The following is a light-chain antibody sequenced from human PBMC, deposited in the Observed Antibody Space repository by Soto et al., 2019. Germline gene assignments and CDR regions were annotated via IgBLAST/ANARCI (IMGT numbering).Light chain of an antibody. V-gene: IGLV2-14*01. J-gene: IGLJ3*02. CDR2: AVS. CDR1: SSDIGAYNY. CDR3: SSSTTSSTLV. Sequence: QSALTQPASVSGSPGQLITISCTGTSSDIGAYNYVAWYQHHPGKAPRLLINAVSNRPSGISNRFSGSKSGNVASLTISGLQAEDEAEYYCSSSTTSSTLVFGGGTKVTVL.